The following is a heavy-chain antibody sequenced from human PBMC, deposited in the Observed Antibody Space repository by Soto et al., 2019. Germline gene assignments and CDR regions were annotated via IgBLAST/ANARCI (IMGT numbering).Heavy chain of an antibody. CDR1: GFTFSDYY. CDR2: ISSSGSTI. J-gene: IGHJ4*02. Sequence: TGGSLRLSCAASGFTFSDYYMSWIRQAPGKGLEWVSYISSSGSTIYYADSVKGRFTISRDNAKNSLYLQMNSLRAEDTAVYYCARFTYYYDSSGYSDFDYWGQGTLVTVSS. D-gene: IGHD3-22*01. CDR3: ARFTYYYDSSGYSDFDY. V-gene: IGHV3-11*01.